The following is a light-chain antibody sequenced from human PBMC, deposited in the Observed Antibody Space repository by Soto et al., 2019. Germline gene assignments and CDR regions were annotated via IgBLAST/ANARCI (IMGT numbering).Light chain of an antibody. V-gene: IGLV2-14*01. Sequence: QSALTQPASVSGSPGQSITISCSGTTNDVGGYNYVSWYQQHPGKAPKLMIYEFSNRPSGVSNRFSGSKSGNTASLTISGLQAEDEADYYCSSYTSSSTFYVFGTGTKLTVL. CDR3: SSYTSSSTFYV. J-gene: IGLJ1*01. CDR2: EFS. CDR1: TNDVGGYNY.